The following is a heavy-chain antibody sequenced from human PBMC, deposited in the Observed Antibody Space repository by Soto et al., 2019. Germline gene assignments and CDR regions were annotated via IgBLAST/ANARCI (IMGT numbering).Heavy chain of an antibody. V-gene: IGHV3-30*18. Sequence: GGSLRLSCAASGFTFSSYGMHWVRQAPGKGLEWVAVISYDGSNKYYADSVKGRFTISRDNSKNTLYLQMNSLRAEDTAVYYCAKKIGATLSYYYYMDVWGKGTTVTVSS. CDR3: AKKIGATLSYYYYMDV. D-gene: IGHD2-15*01. J-gene: IGHJ6*03. CDR1: GFTFSSYG. CDR2: ISYDGSNK.